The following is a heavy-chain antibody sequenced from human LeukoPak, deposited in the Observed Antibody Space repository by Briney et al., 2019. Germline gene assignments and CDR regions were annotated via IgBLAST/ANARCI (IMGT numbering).Heavy chain of an antibody. J-gene: IGHJ6*02. CDR2: IYDSGST. Sequence: PSGTLSLTCTVSGGSIRSSYYYWGWIRQPPGKGLEWIGSIYDSGSTYYNPSLKSRVTISVDTSKNQFSLKLSSVTAADTAVYYCARHRSSGVIYYYYYYGMDVWGQGTTVTVSS. CDR1: GGSIRSSYYY. V-gene: IGHV4-39*01. D-gene: IGHD6-19*01. CDR3: ARHRSSGVIYYYYYYGMDV.